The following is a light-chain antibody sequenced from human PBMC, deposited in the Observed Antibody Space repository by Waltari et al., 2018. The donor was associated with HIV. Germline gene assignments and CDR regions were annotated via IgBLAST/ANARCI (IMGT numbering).Light chain of an antibody. V-gene: IGLV1-51*02. J-gene: IGLJ2*01. Sequence: QSVLTQPPSVSAAPGQQVTISCSGSSSNIGRNSVAWYQHLPGTAPKIVIYETNKRPSVIPDRFSGSKSGTSGTLDITGLQTGDEADYYCGAWDNSLGGVVFGGGTKLTVL. CDR2: ETN. CDR3: GAWDNSLGGVV. CDR1: SSNIGRNS.